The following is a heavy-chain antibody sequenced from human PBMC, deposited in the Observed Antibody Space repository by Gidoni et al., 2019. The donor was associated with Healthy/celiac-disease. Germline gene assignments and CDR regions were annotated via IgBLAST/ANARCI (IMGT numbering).Heavy chain of an antibody. D-gene: IGHD2-2*01. CDR2: ISGSGGST. Sequence: EVQLLESGGGLVQPGGSLRLSCAASGFTFRRSAMSWVRQAPGKGLEWVAAISGSGGSTYYADSVKGRFTISRDNSKNTLYLQMNSLRAEDTAVYYCAKDLGLQYCSSTSCYENWGQGTLVTVSS. V-gene: IGHV3-23*01. J-gene: IGHJ4*02. CDR3: AKDLGLQYCSSTSCYEN. CDR1: GFTFRRSA.